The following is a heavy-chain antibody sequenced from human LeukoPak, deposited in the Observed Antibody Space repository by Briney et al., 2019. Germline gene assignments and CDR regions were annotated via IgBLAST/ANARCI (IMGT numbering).Heavy chain of an antibody. V-gene: IGHV4-34*01. Sequence: SETLSLTCAVYGGSFSGCYWSWIRQPPGKGLEWIGEINHSGSTNYNPSLKSRVTISVDTSKNQFSLKLSSVTAADTAVYYCASAEPHRVPMTTGNWFDPWGQGTLVTVSS. CDR2: INHSGST. CDR3: ASAEPHRVPMTTGNWFDP. J-gene: IGHJ5*02. D-gene: IGHD4-11*01. CDR1: GGSFSGCY.